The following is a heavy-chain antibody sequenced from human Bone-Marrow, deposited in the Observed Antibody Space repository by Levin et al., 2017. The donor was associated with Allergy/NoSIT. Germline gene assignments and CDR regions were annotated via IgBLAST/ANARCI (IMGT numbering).Heavy chain of an antibody. CDR1: GFSLTSSGVA. CDR3: ARKTDWAHFDS. Sequence: SGPTLVKPTQTLTLTCSFSGFSLTSSGVAVGWVRQPPGEALEWLGFIFWDGDKRYRPSLKNRLTISMDTSKNQVILTMTNVHPVDTGTYFCARKTDWAHFDSWGPGTVVTVSS. J-gene: IGHJ4*02. V-gene: IGHV2-5*02. CDR2: IFWDGDK. D-gene: IGHD3-9*01.